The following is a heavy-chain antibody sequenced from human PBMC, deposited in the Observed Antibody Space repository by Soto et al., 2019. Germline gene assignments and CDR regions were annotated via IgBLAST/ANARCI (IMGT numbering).Heavy chain of an antibody. V-gene: IGHV4-59*08. Sequence: PSETLSLTCTLSGGSISSHSWSWMRQPPANGLEWIGYIYYSGSTNYNPSLKSRVTISVDTSKNQFSLKLSSVTAADTAVYYCARTSVGATNYGMDVWGQGTTVTVS. J-gene: IGHJ6*02. D-gene: IGHD1-26*01. CDR1: GGSISSHS. CDR3: ARTSVGATNYGMDV. CDR2: IYYSGST.